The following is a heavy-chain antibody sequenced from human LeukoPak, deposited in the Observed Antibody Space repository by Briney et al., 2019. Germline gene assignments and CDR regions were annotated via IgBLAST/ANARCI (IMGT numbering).Heavy chain of an antibody. Sequence: PGGSLRLSCAASGFTFSSHGMHWVRQAPGKGLEWVAIISYDGSNKYYTDSVKGRFTISRDNSKNTLYLQMNSLRAEDTAVYYCGKDTTSAKASTMDRGVSSMDVWGQGTTVTVSS. CDR1: GFTFSSHG. D-gene: IGHD3-10*01. CDR2: ISYDGSNK. V-gene: IGHV3-30*18. CDR3: GKDTTSAKASTMDRGVSSMDV. J-gene: IGHJ6*02.